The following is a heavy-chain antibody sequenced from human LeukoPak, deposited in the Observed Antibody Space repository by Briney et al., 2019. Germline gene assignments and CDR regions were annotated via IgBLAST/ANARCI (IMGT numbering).Heavy chain of an antibody. D-gene: IGHD3-3*01. CDR1: GFTFSSYG. CDR2: IWYDGSNK. V-gene: IGHV3-33*01. Sequence: GGSLRLSCAASGFTFSSYGTHWVRQAPGKGLEWVAVIWYDGSNKYYADSVKGRFTISRDNSKNTLYLQMNSLRAEDTAVYYCARVRYDFWSGYYVYWGQGTLVTVSS. CDR3: ARVRYDFWSGYYVY. J-gene: IGHJ4*02.